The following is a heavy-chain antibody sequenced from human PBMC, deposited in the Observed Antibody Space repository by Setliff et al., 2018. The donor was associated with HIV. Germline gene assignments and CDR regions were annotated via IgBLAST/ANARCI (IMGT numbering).Heavy chain of an antibody. CDR2: IYHGGST. CDR3: ARVEQTYTYFDY. Sequence: SETLSLTCAVSGYSISRDHYWAWIRQPPGKGLEWIGEIYHGGSTNYNSSLKSRVTISIDTSKNQFSLKLSSVTAADTAVYYCARVEQTYTYFDYWGQGTLGTGSS. V-gene: IGHV4-38-2*01. CDR1: GYSISRDHY. D-gene: IGHD5-18*01. J-gene: IGHJ4*02.